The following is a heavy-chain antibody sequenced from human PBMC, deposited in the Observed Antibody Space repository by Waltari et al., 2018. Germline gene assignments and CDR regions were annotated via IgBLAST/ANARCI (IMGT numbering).Heavy chain of an antibody. CDR1: GGSISRGGYY. D-gene: IGHD6-6*01. V-gene: IGHV4-31*03. Sequence: QVQLQESGPGLVKPSQTLSLTCTVSGGSISRGGYYWSWIRQHPGKGLEWIGYIYDSGSTYYNPSLKSRVTISVDTSKNQFSLKLSSVTAADTAVYYCAREIEQLGLDYWGQGTLVTVSS. J-gene: IGHJ4*02. CDR3: AREIEQLGLDY. CDR2: IYDSGST.